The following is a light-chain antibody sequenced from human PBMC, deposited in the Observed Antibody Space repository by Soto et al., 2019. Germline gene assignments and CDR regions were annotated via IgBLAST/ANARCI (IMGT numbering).Light chain of an antibody. Sequence: DIQMTQSPSTLSASVGDRVTITCRASQNINIWLAWYQQKPGKAPELLIYEASILKSGVPSRVSGSGSGTEFSLTISSLQPDDFATYYGQLYNSHSPMYTFGQGTKVEIK. CDR3: QLYNSHSPMYT. CDR2: EAS. J-gene: IGKJ2*01. V-gene: IGKV1-5*03. CDR1: QNINIW.